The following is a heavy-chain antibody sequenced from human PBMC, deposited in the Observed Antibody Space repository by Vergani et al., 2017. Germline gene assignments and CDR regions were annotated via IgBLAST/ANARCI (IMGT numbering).Heavy chain of an antibody. CDR1: GGSFSGYY. Sequence: QVQLQQWGAGLLKPSETLSLTCAVYGGSFSGYYWSWIRQPPGKGLEWIGEINHSGSTNYNPSLKSRVTISVDTSKNQFSLKLSSGTAADTAVYYCARGGYCSSTSCYTGGDFDYWGQGTLVTVSS. D-gene: IGHD2-2*02. J-gene: IGHJ4*02. V-gene: IGHV4-34*01. CDR3: ARGGYCSSTSCYTGGDFDY. CDR2: INHSGST.